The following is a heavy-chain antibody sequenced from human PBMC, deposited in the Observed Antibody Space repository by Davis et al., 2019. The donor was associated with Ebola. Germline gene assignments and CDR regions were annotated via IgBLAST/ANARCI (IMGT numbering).Heavy chain of an antibody. CDR3: ARVNGDYYYYGLDV. J-gene: IGHJ6*02. V-gene: IGHV4-34*01. Sequence: SETLSLTCTVSGGSISSYYWSWIRQPPGKGLEWIGEINHGGRINYNPSLRSRVTISVDKSKNQFFLKVSSVTAADTAVYYCARVNGDYYYYGLDVWGQGTTVTVSS. CDR2: INHGGRI. CDR1: GGSISSYY. D-gene: IGHD3-16*02.